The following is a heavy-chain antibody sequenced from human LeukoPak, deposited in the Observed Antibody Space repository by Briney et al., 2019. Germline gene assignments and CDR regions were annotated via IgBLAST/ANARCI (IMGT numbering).Heavy chain of an antibody. D-gene: IGHD5/OR15-5a*01. CDR2: FNPAHSDI. J-gene: IGHJ3*02. V-gene: IGHV5-51*01. Sequence: GESLKISCEVYGYSFTTYWLGWVRQMPGKGLEWMGTFNPAHSDIRYSPSFQGQVTISADKSTSTAYLQWSSLKASDTAMYYCARHVSSSRVAFDIWGQGTMVTVSS. CDR3: ARHVSSSRVAFDI. CDR1: GYSFTTYW.